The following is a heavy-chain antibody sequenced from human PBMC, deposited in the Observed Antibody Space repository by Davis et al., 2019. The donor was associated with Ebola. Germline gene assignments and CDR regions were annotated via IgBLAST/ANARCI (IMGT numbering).Heavy chain of an antibody. Sequence: GESLKISCAASGFTFSTYAMGWVRQAPGKGLEWVSVIYSGGSTYYADSVKGRFTISRDNSKNTLYLQMNSLRAEDTAVYYCAPSSSSSYAFDIWGQGTMVTVSS. CDR3: APSSSSSYAFDI. J-gene: IGHJ3*02. CDR2: IYSGGST. D-gene: IGHD6-6*01. CDR1: GFTFSTYA. V-gene: IGHV3-53*01.